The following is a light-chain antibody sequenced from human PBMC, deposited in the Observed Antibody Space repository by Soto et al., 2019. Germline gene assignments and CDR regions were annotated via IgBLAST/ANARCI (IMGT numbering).Light chain of an antibody. CDR2: AAS. CDR1: QSISSY. J-gene: IGKJ1*01. Sequence: DIQMTQSPSSLSASVGDRVTITCRASQSISSYLNWYQQKSGQAPTLLIYAASSLQSGVPSRFSGSGSGTDFTLTISSLQPEDFATYYCQHSYSTPWTFGQGTKVEIK. V-gene: IGKV1-39*01. CDR3: QHSYSTPWT.